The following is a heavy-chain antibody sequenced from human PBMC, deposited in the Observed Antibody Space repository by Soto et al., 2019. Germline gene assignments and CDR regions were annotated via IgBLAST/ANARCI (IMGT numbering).Heavy chain of an antibody. CDR1: GFTFSSYA. CDR3: ARGWELLPLDY. J-gene: IGHJ4*02. V-gene: IGHV3-30-3*01. Sequence: PGGSLRLSCAASGFTFSSYAMHWVRQAPGKGLEWVAVISYDGSNKYYADSVKGRFTISRDNSKNTLYLQMNSLRAEDTAVYYCARGWELLPLDYWGQGTLVTVSS. D-gene: IGHD1-26*01. CDR2: ISYDGSNK.